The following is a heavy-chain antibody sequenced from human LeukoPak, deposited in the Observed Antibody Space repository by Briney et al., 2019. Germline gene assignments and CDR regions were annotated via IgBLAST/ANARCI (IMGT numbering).Heavy chain of an antibody. CDR3: ARGGAARLHFQN. J-gene: IGHJ1*01. D-gene: IGHD6-6*01. V-gene: IGHV4-59*01. CDR1: GGSISTYY. Sequence: PSETLSLTCTASGGSISTYYWNWIRQPPGKGLEWIGYIYHSGSTNYNPSLRSRVTISVDTSKNQFSLNLNSVTAADTAVYYCARGGAARLHFQNWGQGTLVTVSS. CDR2: IYHSGST.